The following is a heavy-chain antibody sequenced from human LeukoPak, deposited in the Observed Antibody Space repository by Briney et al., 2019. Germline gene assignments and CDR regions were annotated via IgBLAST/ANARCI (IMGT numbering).Heavy chain of an antibody. CDR1: GFTFSSYR. D-gene: IGHD5-18*01. V-gene: IGHV3-21*01. CDR2: ISSSGNNL. Sequence: PGGSLRLSCAASGFTFSSYRMNWVRQAPGKGLEWVSFISSSGNNLYYADSVKGRFTISRDNAKNSLYLQMNSLRDEDTAVYYCAKGVDTATLHGAFDIWGQGTMVTVSS. CDR3: AKGVDTATLHGAFDI. J-gene: IGHJ3*02.